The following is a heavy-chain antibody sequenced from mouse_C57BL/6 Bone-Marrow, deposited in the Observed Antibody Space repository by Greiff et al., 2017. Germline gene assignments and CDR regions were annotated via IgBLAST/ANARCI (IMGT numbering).Heavy chain of an antibody. CDR1: GYTFTSYG. J-gene: IGHJ3*01. V-gene: IGHV1-58*01. CDR2: IYLGNGYT. CDR3: ARSSRAWFAY. Sequence: EVQLQQSGAELVRPGSSVKMSCKTSGYTFTSYGINWVKQRPGQGLEWIGYIYLGNGYTEYNEKFKGKATLTADTSSSTAYMQLSSLTSEDSAIYFCARSSRAWFAYWGQGTLVTVSA. D-gene: IGHD1-1*01.